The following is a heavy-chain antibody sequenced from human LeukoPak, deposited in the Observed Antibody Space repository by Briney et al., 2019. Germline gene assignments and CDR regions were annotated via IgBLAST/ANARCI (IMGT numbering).Heavy chain of an antibody. Sequence: SETLSLTCTVSGGSISSYYWSWIRQPPGKGLEWIGYIYYSRSTNYNPSLKSRVTISVDTSKNQFSLKLSSVTAADTAVYYCARSAWSYYYYMDVWGKGTTVTVSS. CDR3: ARSAWSYYYYMDV. V-gene: IGHV4-59*08. CDR1: GGSISSYY. D-gene: IGHD2-15*01. J-gene: IGHJ6*03. CDR2: IYYSRST.